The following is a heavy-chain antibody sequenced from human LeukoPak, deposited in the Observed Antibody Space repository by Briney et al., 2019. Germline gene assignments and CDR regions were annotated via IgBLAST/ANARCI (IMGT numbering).Heavy chain of an antibody. J-gene: IGHJ4*02. V-gene: IGHV3-7*01. D-gene: IGHD2-2*01. CDR1: GFTFSTYW. Sequence: PGGSLRLSCATSGFTFSTYWMSWVRQAPGKGLEWVANIKQDGSETYYADSVKGRFTIFRDNAKNSLYLQMDSLRVEDTAVYYCARSHVSCYDYWGQGTLVTVSS. CDR3: ARSHVSCYDY. CDR2: IKQDGSET.